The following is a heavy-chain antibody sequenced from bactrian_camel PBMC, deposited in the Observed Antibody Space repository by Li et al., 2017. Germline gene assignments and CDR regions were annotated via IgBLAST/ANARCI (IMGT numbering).Heavy chain of an antibody. V-gene: IGHV3S53*01. J-gene: IGHJ4*01. CDR2: IGYDGRP. Sequence: VQLVESGGGSVQAGGSLRLSCAVSGNTARSKCMAWFRQAPGKEREAVAAIGYDGRPDYRDVAKGRFTISQDRAKNTVYLKMNRVKPEDSAMYYCAAGESEGSSCFDDAYWGQGTQVTVS. CDR1: GNTARSKC. CDR3: AAGESEGSSCFDDAY. D-gene: IGHD2*01.